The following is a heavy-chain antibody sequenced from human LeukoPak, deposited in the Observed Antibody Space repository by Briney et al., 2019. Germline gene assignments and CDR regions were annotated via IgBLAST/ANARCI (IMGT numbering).Heavy chain of an antibody. V-gene: IGHV3-53*01. Sequence: GGSLRLSCAASGFTVSSNYMNWVRQAPGKGLEWVSIIYSGGNTYYADSVKGRFTISRDNSQSTLYLQMNSLRPEDTAVYYCARLLYYYDSSIYQRYFDYWGQGTLVTVSS. CDR1: GFTVSSNY. CDR3: ARLLYYYDSSIYQRYFDY. CDR2: IYSGGNT. D-gene: IGHD3-22*01. J-gene: IGHJ4*02.